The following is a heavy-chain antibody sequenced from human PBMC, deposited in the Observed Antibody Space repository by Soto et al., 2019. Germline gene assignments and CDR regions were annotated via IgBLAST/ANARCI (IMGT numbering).Heavy chain of an antibody. V-gene: IGHV3-23*01. Sequence: EVQLFESGGGSVQPGGSLRLSCAVSGFTFTDYATTWVRQAPGKRLEWVSHISGSGGGAEYADSVKGRFTISRDNSKNTLYLQMSNLRAEDTALYYCARTGGSGWHQTYWGQGTLVFVSS. CDR1: GFTFTDYA. CDR2: ISGSGGGA. CDR3: ARTGGSGWHQTY. D-gene: IGHD6-19*01. J-gene: IGHJ4*02.